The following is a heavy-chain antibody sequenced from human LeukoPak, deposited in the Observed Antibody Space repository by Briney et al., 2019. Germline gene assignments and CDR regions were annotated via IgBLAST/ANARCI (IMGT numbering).Heavy chain of an antibody. V-gene: IGHV4-34*01. CDR1: GGSFSGYY. J-gene: IGHJ5*02. CDR2: INHSGST. Sequence: PSETLSLTCAVYGGSFSGYYWSWIRQPPGKGLEWTGEINHSGSTNYNPSLKSRVTISVDTSKNQFSLKLSSVTAADTAVYYCARGQLVVPAAISVNWFDPWGQGTLVTVSS. D-gene: IGHD2-2*01. CDR3: ARGQLVVPAAISVNWFDP.